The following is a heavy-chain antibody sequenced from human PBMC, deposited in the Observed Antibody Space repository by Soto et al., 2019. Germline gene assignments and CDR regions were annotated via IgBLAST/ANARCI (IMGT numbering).Heavy chain of an antibody. CDR1: GGSISSYY. CDR3: ARTWYDYGDFQLSFDI. V-gene: IGHV4-59*01. CDR2: IYYSGST. D-gene: IGHD4-17*01. J-gene: IGHJ3*02. Sequence: SETLSLTCTVSGGSISSYYWSWIRQPPGKGLEWIGYIYYSGSTNYNPSLKSRVTISVDTSKNQFSLKLSSVTAADTAVYYCARTWYDYGDFQLSFDIWGQGTMVTVSS.